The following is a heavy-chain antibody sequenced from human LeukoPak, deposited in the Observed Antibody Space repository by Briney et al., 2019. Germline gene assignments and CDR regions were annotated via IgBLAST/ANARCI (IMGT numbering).Heavy chain of an antibody. Sequence: GASVKVSCKASGGTFSSYAISWVRQAPGQALEWMGGIIPSFGTANYAQKFQGRVTITADESTSTAYMELSSLRSEDTAVYYCARAPRSWGFDYWGQGTLVTVSS. CDR3: ARAPRSWGFDY. V-gene: IGHV1-69*13. CDR1: GGTFSSYA. J-gene: IGHJ4*02. CDR2: IIPSFGTA. D-gene: IGHD7-27*01.